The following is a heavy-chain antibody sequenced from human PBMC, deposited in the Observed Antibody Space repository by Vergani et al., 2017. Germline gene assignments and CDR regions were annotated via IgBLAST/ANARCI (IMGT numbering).Heavy chain of an antibody. V-gene: IGHV3-23*01. D-gene: IGHD4-23*01. Sequence: EVQLLESGGGLVQPGGSLRLSCAASGFTFSSYAMSWVRQAPGKGLEWVSAISGSGGSTYYADSVKGRFTISRDNSKNTLYLHMNSLRAEDTAVYYWTTVGGNSFDYYYGMDVWGQGTTVTVSS. CDR1: GFTFSSYA. CDR2: ISGSGGST. CDR3: TTVGGNSFDYYYGMDV. J-gene: IGHJ6*02.